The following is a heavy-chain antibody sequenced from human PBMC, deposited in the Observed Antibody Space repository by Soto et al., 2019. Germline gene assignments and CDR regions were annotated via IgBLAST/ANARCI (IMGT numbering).Heavy chain of an antibody. CDR1: GFSFSTYG. V-gene: IGHV3-30*18. D-gene: IGHD1-7*01. CDR3: AKGFGNYWAFDY. CDR2: ISNDGSNK. J-gene: IGHJ4*02. Sequence: QVHLVESGGGVVQPGRSLRLSCAASGFSFSTYGMHWVRQAPGKGLEWVAFISNDGSNKYYAYSVKGGFIISRDDSKNTPYLQMNSLRAEDSAVYYSAKGFGNYWAFDYWGQGTVVTVSS.